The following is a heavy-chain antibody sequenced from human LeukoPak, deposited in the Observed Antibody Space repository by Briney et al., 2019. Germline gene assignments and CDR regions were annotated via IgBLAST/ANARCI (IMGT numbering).Heavy chain of an antibody. CDR1: GFTFSDYY. CDR3: ARDVVVADDAFDI. Sequence: SGGSLRLSCAASGFTFSDYYMSWIRQAPGKGLEWVSYISSSGSTIYYADSVKGRFTISRDNAKNSLYLQMNSLRAEDTAVYYCARDVVVADDAFDIWGQGTMVTVSS. J-gene: IGHJ3*02. V-gene: IGHV3-11*01. CDR2: ISSSGSTI. D-gene: IGHD2-21*01.